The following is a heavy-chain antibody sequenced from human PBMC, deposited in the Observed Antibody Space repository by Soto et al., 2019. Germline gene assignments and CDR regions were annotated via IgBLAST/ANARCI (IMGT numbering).Heavy chain of an antibody. D-gene: IGHD3-3*01. CDR2: ISGSGGST. J-gene: IGHJ4*02. Sequence: GGSLRLSCAASGFTFSSYAMSWVRQAPGKGLEWFSAISGSGGSTYYADPVKGRFTISRDNSKNTLYLQMNSLRAEDTAVYYCAKDSRYYDFWRDSWLFWGQGTLVTVSS. CDR3: AKDSRYYDFWRDSWLF. V-gene: IGHV3-23*01. CDR1: GFTFSSYA.